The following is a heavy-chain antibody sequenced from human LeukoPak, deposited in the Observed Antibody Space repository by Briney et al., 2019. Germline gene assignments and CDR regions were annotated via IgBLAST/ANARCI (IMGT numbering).Heavy chain of an antibody. D-gene: IGHD5-24*01. Sequence: TSETLSLTCTFPVASFGISSYYWGWIRKPQGKGLEGFGRTYYSGSTYYNPSLKSQVTISVDTSKNQFSLKLSSVTAADTAVYYCARVGGVVEMATLDAFDIWGQGTMVTVSS. J-gene: IGHJ3*02. CDR3: ARVGGVVEMATLDAFDI. CDR1: VASFGISSYY. V-gene: IGHV4-39*07. CDR2: TYYSGST.